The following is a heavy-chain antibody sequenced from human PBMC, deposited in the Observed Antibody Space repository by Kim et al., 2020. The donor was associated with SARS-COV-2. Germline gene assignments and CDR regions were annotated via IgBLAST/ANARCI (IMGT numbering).Heavy chain of an antibody. D-gene: IGHD3-22*01. J-gene: IGHJ4*02. CDR3: ARPAYISGPNRGDDY. V-gene: IGHV5-51*01. CDR2: IYPGDSDT. CDR1: GYSFTNYW. Sequence: GESLKISCRVSGYSFTNYWIGWVRQMPGKGLEWMGFIYPGDSDTRYSPSFRGQVTVSVDNTINTAYLQWNSLKASDTAMYYCARPAYISGPNRGDDYWGQGTLVTVSS.